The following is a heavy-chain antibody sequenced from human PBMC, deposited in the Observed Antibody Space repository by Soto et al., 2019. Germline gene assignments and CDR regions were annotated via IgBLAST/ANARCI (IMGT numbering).Heavy chain of an antibody. Sequence: QVQLQESGPGLVKPSQTLSLTCTVSGGSISSGDYYWSWIRQHPGKGLEWIGYIYYSGSTYYNPSLKSRVYISVDTSKNQFSLKLSSVTAADTAVYYCARWWSGSRQGFDPWGQGTLVTVSS. J-gene: IGHJ5*02. CDR1: GGSISSGDYY. V-gene: IGHV4-31*03. CDR2: IYYSGST. CDR3: ARWWSGSRQGFDP. D-gene: IGHD3-3*01.